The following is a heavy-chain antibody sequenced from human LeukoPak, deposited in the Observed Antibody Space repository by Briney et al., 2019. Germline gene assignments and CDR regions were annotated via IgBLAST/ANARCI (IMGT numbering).Heavy chain of an antibody. J-gene: IGHJ3*02. CDR3: ARTLRYFDWLPNDAFDI. Sequence: PGGSLRLSCAASGFTFSQYTMSWVRQAPGKGLEWVASIVEDGSQKYYVDSVKGRFTISRDNAKNSLYLQMNSLRAEDTAVYYCARTLRYFDWLPNDAFDIWGQGTMVTVSS. V-gene: IGHV3-7*01. CDR1: GFTFSQYT. D-gene: IGHD3-9*01. CDR2: IVEDGSQK.